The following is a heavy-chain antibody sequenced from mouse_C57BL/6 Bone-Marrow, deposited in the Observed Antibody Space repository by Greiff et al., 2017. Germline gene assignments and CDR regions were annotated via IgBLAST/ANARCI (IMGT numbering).Heavy chain of an antibody. CDR3: AREGWLLPYYFDY. V-gene: IGHV5-4*01. Sequence: EVQRVESGGGLVKPGGSLKLSCAASGFTFSSYAMSWVRQTPEKRLEWVATISDGGSYTYYPDNVKGRFTISRDNAKNNLYLQMSHLKSEDTAMYYCAREGWLLPYYFDYWGQGTTLTVSS. D-gene: IGHD2-3*01. CDR2: ISDGGSYT. J-gene: IGHJ2*01. CDR1: GFTFSSYA.